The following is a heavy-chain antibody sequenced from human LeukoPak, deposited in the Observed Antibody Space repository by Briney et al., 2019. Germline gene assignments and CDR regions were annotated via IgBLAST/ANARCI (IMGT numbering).Heavy chain of an antibody. V-gene: IGHV3-23*01. Sequence: PGGSLRLSCAASGFTFSSYAMSWVRQAPGKGLEWVSAISGSGGSTYYADSVKGRFTISRDNSKKTLYLQIDSLRTEDTAIYYCVKEPTSVTSYGLDVWGQGTTVTVSS. D-gene: IGHD4-17*01. CDR1: GFTFSSYA. CDR3: VKEPTSVTSYGLDV. CDR2: ISGSGGST. J-gene: IGHJ6*02.